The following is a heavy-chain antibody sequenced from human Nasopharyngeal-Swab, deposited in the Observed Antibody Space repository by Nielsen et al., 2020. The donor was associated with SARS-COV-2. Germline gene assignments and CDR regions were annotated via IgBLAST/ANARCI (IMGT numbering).Heavy chain of an antibody. CDR1: GFTFSSYA. CDR2: ISFDGNNK. D-gene: IGHD6-13*01. Sequence: GESLKISCAASGFTFSSYAMYWVRQAPGKGLEWVAVISFDGNNKYYADSVKGRFTISRDNSKNTLYLQMNSLRSEDTALYYCARDGAPIGEGSSSWTVFDYWGRGTLVTVSS. J-gene: IGHJ4*02. CDR3: ARDGAPIGEGSSSWTVFDY. V-gene: IGHV3-30-3*01.